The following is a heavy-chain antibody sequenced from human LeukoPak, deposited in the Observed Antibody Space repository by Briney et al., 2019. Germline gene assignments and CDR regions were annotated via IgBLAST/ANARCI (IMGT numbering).Heavy chain of an antibody. CDR3: VRLLDSDY. J-gene: IGHJ4*02. V-gene: IGHV3-23*01. Sequence: GGSLRLSCAASGFTFSSYAMSWVRQAPGKGLEWVSAISGSGGSTYYADSVKGRFTISRDNAKNTVYLQINSLRTEDTAVYYCVRLLDSDYWGQGTLVTVSS. CDR1: GFTFSSYA. D-gene: IGHD2-15*01. CDR2: ISGSGGST.